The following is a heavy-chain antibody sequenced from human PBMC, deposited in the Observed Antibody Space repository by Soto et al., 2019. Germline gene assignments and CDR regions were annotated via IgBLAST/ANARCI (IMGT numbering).Heavy chain of an antibody. Sequence: SVKVSCKASGGTFSSYAINWVRQAPGQGLEWMGGIVPIFGTAKYAQKFQGRVTIAADESTSAAYMELTSLRSEDTAMYYRASSPYSSSLFVLASDSWGQGTLVTVSS. CDR3: ASSPYSSSLFVLASDS. J-gene: IGHJ4*02. CDR1: GGTFSSYA. D-gene: IGHD6-6*01. CDR2: IVPIFGTA. V-gene: IGHV1-69*13.